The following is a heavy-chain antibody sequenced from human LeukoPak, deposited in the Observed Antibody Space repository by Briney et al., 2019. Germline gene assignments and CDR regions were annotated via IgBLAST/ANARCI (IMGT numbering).Heavy chain of an antibody. Sequence: ETLSLTCAVSGGSISSGGYSWSWVRQAPGKGLEWVSVIYSGGSTYYADSVKGRFTISRDNSKNTLYLQMNSLRAEDTAVYYCATGEDCGGDCYPFDYWGQGTLVTVSS. D-gene: IGHD2-21*02. V-gene: IGHV3-53*01. CDR2: IYSGGST. CDR3: ATGEDCGGDCYPFDY. CDR1: GGSISSGGYS. J-gene: IGHJ4*02.